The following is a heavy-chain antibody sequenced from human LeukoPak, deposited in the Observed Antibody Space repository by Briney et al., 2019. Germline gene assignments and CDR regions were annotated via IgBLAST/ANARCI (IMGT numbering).Heavy chain of an antibody. CDR1: GGTFSSYA. V-gene: IGHV1-69*05. CDR3: ARALLKYYYDSSGYYGHLGY. Sequence: SVKVSCKASGGTFSSYAISWVRQAPGQGLEWMGGIIPIFGTANYAQKFQGRVTITTDESTSTAYMELSSLRSEDTAVYYCARALLKYYYDSSGYYGHLGYWGQGTLVTVSS. CDR2: IIPIFGTA. D-gene: IGHD3-22*01. J-gene: IGHJ4*02.